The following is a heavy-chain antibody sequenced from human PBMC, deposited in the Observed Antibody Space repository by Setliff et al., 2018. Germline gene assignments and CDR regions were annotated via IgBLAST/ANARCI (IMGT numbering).Heavy chain of an antibody. CDR2: IKQDGSTK. J-gene: IGHJ3*02. CDR3: VRDDADNYDAFDN. V-gene: IGHV3-7*01. D-gene: IGHD3-22*01. Sequence: PGGSLRLSCVVSGFSFSRHWMSLVRQAPGKGLEWVADIKQDGSTKYYLDSVKGRFTISRDNAKRSLYLQMNGLRADDTGVYYCVRDDADNYDAFDNWGQGTLVTVSS. CDR1: GFSFSRHW.